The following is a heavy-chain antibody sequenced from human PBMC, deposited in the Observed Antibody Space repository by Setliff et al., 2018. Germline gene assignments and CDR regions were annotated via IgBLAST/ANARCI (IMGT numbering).Heavy chain of an antibody. CDR3: ARDPSGVYYYYGMDV. V-gene: IGHV7-4-1*02. J-gene: IGHJ6*02. D-gene: IGHD1-26*01. Sequence: ASVKVSCKASGYTFTSYGFSWVRQAPGQGLEWMGWVNTNTGNPTYAQGFTGRFVFSLDTSVSTAYLQISSLKAEDTAVYYCARDPSGVYYYYGMDVWGQGTTVTVSS. CDR1: GYTFTSYG. CDR2: VNTNTGNP.